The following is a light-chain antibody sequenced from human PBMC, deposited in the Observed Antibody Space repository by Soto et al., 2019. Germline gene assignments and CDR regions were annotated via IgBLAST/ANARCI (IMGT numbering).Light chain of an antibody. J-gene: IGLJ3*02. CDR2: EVS. Sequence: QSALTQPPSASGSPGQSVTISCTGTSSDVGGYNYVSWYQQHPGKAPKLMIYEVSKRPSGVPDRFSGSKSGNTASLTVSGLQAEDEAVYYCSSYTSSSTLVFGGGTKLTVL. V-gene: IGLV2-8*01. CDR3: SSYTSSSTLV. CDR1: SSDVGGYNY.